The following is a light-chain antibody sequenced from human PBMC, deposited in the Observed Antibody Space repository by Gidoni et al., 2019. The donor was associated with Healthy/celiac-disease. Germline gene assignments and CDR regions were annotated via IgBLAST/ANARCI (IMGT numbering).Light chain of an antibody. CDR3: QQYYSPPFT. CDR2: DAS. V-gene: IGKV1-33*01. CDR1: QNISNY. Sequence: MNQSPSSMSAAVGDRVTITLQASQNISNYLNWYQQKPGKAPKLLIYDASNLETGVPSRFSGSGSGTDFTFTISSLQPEDIATYYCQQYYSPPFTFGQGTQLEIK. J-gene: IGKJ5*01.